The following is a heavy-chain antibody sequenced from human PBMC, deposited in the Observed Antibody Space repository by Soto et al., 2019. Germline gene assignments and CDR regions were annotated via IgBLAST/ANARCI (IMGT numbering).Heavy chain of an antibody. D-gene: IGHD2-8*01. V-gene: IGHV3-23*01. CDR2: ISATGGST. CDR1: GFTFDNYA. Sequence: EVQLMESGGGLVQPGGSLRLSCAASGFTFDNYAMNWVRQAPGKGLEWVSGISATGGSTYYAASVRGRFAISRDNSKNTLDLQMNSLRAEDTALYYCARSLYFFLWVAELLSHGFDSWGQGTLVTVSS. J-gene: IGHJ4*02. CDR3: ARSLYFFLWVAELLSHGFDS.